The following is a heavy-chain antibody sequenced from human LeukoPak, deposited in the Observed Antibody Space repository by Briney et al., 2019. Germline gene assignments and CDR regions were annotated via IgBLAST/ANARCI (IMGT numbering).Heavy chain of an antibody. CDR2: INPNSGGT. CDR1: GYTFTGYY. CDR3: ARGGSGYTYGRGSYFDY. J-gene: IGHJ4*01. Sequence: ASVKVSCKASGYTFTGYYMHWVRQAPGQGLEWMGRINPNSGGTNYAQKFQGRVTMTRDTSISTAYMDLSGLRPDDTAVYYCARGGSGYTYGRGSYFDYWGHGVLVTVSS. V-gene: IGHV1-2*06. D-gene: IGHD5-18*01.